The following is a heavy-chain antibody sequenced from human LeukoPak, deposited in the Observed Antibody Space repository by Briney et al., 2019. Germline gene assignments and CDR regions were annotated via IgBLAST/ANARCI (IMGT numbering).Heavy chain of an antibody. D-gene: IGHD6-19*01. V-gene: IGHV4-39*01. J-gene: IGHJ4*02. CDR1: GGSISSYY. Sequence: SETLSLTCTVSGGSISSYYWGWIRQPPGKGLEWIGSIYYSGSTYYNPSLKSRVTISVDTSKNQFSLKLSSVTAADTAVYYCARRIRGSGWYVDYWGQGTLVTVSS. CDR2: IYYSGST. CDR3: ARRIRGSGWYVDY.